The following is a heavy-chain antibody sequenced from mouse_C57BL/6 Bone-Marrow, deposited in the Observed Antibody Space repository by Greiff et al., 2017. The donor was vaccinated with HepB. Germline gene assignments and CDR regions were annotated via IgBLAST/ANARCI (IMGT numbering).Heavy chain of an antibody. V-gene: IGHV5-12*01. CDR3: ASHSDRGFAY. Sequence: EVKVVESGGGLAQPGGSLKLSCAASGFTFSDYYMYWVRQTPEKRLEWVAYISNGGGSTYYPDTVKGRFTISRDNAKNTLYLQMRRLKSEDTAMYYCASHSDRGFAYWCQGTLVTVSA. CDR2: ISNGGGST. J-gene: IGHJ3*01. CDR1: GFTFSDYY.